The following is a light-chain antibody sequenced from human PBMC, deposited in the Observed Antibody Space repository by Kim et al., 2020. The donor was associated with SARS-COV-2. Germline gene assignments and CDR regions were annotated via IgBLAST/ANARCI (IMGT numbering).Light chain of an antibody. V-gene: IGKV3-20*01. Sequence: STGERAPLSSRARRRVSDTYLAWYQQKPGQDPRLLSYGASSRRTGIPDRFSGSGSGRDFTLTISRLEPEDFAVYDCQRYDTSPSCTFGQGTKLEI. J-gene: IGKJ2*02. CDR3: QRYDTSPSCT. CDR2: GAS. CDR1: RRVSDTY.